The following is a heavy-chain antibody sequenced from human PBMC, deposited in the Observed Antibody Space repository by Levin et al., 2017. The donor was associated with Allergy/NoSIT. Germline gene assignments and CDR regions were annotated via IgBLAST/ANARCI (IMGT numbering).Heavy chain of an antibody. CDR1: GFTFSNAW. D-gene: IGHD3-9*01. J-gene: IGHJ4*02. Sequence: GGSLRLSCAASGFTFSNAWMSWVRQAPGKGLEWVGRIKSKTDGGTTDYAAPVKGRFTISRDDSKNTLYLQMNSLKTEDTAVYYCTTDRLRYFDWLGVWGQGTLVTVSS. V-gene: IGHV3-15*01. CDR3: TTDRLRYFDWLGV. CDR2: IKSKTDGGTT.